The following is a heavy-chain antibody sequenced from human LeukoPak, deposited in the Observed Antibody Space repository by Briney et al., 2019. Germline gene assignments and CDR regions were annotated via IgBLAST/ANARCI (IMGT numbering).Heavy chain of an antibody. J-gene: IGHJ3*02. CDR3: ARPIGLMREKDAFDI. Sequence: GESLKISCKGSGHSFTSYWIGWVRQMPGKGLEWMGIIYPGDSDTRYSPSFQGQVTISADKSISTAYLQWSSLKAPDTAMYYCARPIGLMREKDAFDIWGQGTMVTVSS. D-gene: IGHD3-16*01. CDR2: IYPGDSDT. CDR1: GHSFTSYW. V-gene: IGHV5-51*01.